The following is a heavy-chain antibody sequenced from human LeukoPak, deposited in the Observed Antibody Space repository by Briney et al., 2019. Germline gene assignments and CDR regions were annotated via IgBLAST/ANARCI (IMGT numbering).Heavy chain of an antibody. CDR3: ARTTTVDAFDI. D-gene: IGHD4-17*01. CDR2: TYYSGST. J-gene: IGHJ3*02. Sequence: PSQTLSLTCTVSGGSISSGGYYWSWIRQHPGKGLEWIGYTYYSGSTYYNPSLKSRVTISVDTSKNQFSLKLSSVTAADTAVYYCARTTTVDAFDIWGQGTMVTVSS. V-gene: IGHV4-31*03. CDR1: GGSISSGGYY.